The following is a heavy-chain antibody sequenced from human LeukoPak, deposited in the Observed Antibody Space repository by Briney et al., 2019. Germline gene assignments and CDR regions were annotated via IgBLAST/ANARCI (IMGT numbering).Heavy chain of an antibody. CDR1: GYTFTVYY. CDR3: AIPYSGSYYYDY. Sequence: GASVKLSCKASGYTFTVYYMHWVRQAPGQGLEWMGWINPNSGGTNYAQKFQGRVTMTRDTSISTAYMELSRLRSDDTAVYYCAIPYSGSYYYDYWGQGTLVTVSS. D-gene: IGHD1-26*01. J-gene: IGHJ4*02. CDR2: INPNSGGT. V-gene: IGHV1-2*02.